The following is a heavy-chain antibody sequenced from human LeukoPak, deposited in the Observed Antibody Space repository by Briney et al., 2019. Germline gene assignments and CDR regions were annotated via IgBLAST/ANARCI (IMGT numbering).Heavy chain of an antibody. D-gene: IGHD5-12*01. Sequence: SQTLSLTCAISGDSVSSNSGTWNWIRQSPARGLEWLGRTYYRSKWYNDYAVSVKSRITINPDTSKNQFSLQLHSVTPEDTAVYCARDRTILATITGNYYYGMDVWGQGTTVTVSS. CDR3: ARDRTILATITGNYYYGMDV. CDR2: TYYRSKWYN. J-gene: IGHJ6*02. CDR1: GDSVSSNSGT. V-gene: IGHV6-1*01.